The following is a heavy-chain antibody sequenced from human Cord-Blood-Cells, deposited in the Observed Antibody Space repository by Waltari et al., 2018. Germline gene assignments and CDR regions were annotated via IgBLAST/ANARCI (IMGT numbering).Heavy chain of an antibody. Sequence: ITLKESGPTLVKPTQTLTLTCTFSGFSLSTSGVGVGWIRQPPGKALEWLALIYWDDDKRYSPSLKSRLTITKGTSKNQVVLTMTHMDPVDTATYYRAHRFGGVDAFDIWGQRTMVTGSS. J-gene: IGHJ3*02. V-gene: IGHV2-5*02. CDR3: AHRFGGVDAFDI. D-gene: IGHD3-16*01. CDR1: GFSLSTSGVG. CDR2: IYWDDDK.